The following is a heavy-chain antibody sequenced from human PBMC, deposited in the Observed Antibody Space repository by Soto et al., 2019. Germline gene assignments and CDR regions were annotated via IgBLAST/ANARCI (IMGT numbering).Heavy chain of an antibody. J-gene: IGHJ6*02. Sequence: QVQLVQSGAAVKKPGSSVKVSCKASGGTFSSYAISWVRQAPGQGLEWMGGIIPISDTTNYAQKFQGRVTITADESTSIADVVLRSLRSEDTAVYYWARSQVSSTSLEIYYYYYYGMDVWGQWTTVTVSS. CDR3: ARSQVSSTSLEIYYYYYYGMDV. CDR2: IIPISDTT. D-gene: IGHD2-2*01. CDR1: GGTFSSYA. V-gene: IGHV1-69*01.